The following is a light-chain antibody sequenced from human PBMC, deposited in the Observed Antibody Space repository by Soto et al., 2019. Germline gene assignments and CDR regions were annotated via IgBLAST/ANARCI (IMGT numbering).Light chain of an antibody. V-gene: IGKV3-20*01. CDR3: QQYATSPRT. Sequence: EIVMTQSPATLSVSPGERATLSCRASQSVSSDYLAWYQQKAGQAPRLLIYGASSRATGIPDRFSGSGSGTDFTLTISRLEPEDFAVYYCQQYATSPRTFGQGTKVDI. CDR2: GAS. J-gene: IGKJ1*01. CDR1: QSVSSDY.